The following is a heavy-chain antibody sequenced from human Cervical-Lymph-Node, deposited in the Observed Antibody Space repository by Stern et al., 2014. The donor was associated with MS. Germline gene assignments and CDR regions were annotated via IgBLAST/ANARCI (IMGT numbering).Heavy chain of an antibody. J-gene: IGHJ3*02. CDR1: GYTFTSYG. CDR2: IGAYNGNP. D-gene: IGHD2-15*01. CDR3: ARGLLGSENAFDI. Sequence: VQLVQSGAEVKKPGASVKVSCKASGYTFTSYGISWVRQAPGQGLEWMGWIGAYNGNPKYAQKLQGRVTMTTGTATSTVYMELRSLRSDDTAVYYCARGLLGSENAFDIWGQGTMVTVSS. V-gene: IGHV1-18*01.